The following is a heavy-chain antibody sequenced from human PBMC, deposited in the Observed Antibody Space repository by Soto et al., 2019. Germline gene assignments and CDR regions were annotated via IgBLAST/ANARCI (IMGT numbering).Heavy chain of an antibody. CDR1: GFTFSSYW. V-gene: IGHV3-7*03. D-gene: IGHD3-3*01. CDR2: IKQDGSEK. Sequence: EVQLVESGGGLVQPGGSLRLSCAASGFTFSSYWMSWVCQAPGKGLEWVANIKQDGSEKYYVDSVKGRFTISRDNAKNSLYLQMNSLRAEDTAVYYCARDTYYDFWSGYYERTPLDYWGQGTLVTVSS. J-gene: IGHJ4*02. CDR3: ARDTYYDFWSGYYERTPLDY.